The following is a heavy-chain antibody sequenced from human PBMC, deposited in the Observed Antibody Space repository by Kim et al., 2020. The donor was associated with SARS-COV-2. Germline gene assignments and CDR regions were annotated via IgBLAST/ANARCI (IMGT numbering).Heavy chain of an antibody. Sequence: GGSLRLSCAASGFTFSSYAMHWVRQAPGKGLEWVAVISYDGSNKYYADSVKGRFTISRDNSKNTLYLQMNSLRAEDTAVYYCAREVWGGGRERVLYGMDVWGQGTTVTVSS. V-gene: IGHV3-30*04. CDR3: AREVWGGGRERVLYGMDV. CDR2: ISYDGSNK. CDR1: GFTFSSYA. D-gene: IGHD2-15*01. J-gene: IGHJ6*02.